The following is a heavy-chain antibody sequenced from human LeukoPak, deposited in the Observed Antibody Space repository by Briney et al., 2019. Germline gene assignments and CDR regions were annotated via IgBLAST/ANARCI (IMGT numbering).Heavy chain of an antibody. J-gene: IGHJ4*02. CDR1: GYTFTGYY. V-gene: IGHV1-2*02. CDR3: ARDQKLGDIVVVPAAFEFDY. CDR2: INPNSGGT. Sequence: ASVKVSCKASGYTFTGYYMHWVRQAPGQGLEWMGWINPNSGGTNYAQKFQGRVTMTRDTSISTAYMELSRLRSDDTAVYYCARDQKLGDIVVVPAAFEFDYWGQGTLVTVSS. D-gene: IGHD2-2*01.